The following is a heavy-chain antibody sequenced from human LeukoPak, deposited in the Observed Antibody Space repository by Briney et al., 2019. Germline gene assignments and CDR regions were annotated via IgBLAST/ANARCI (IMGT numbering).Heavy chain of an antibody. J-gene: IGHJ6*02. CDR3: ARWWDDGSGYSYLYGMDV. CDR2: IIPSGGST. D-gene: IGHD3-22*01. Sequence: ASMKVSCKASGYTFTSYYMHWVRQAPGQGLEWMGIIIPSGGSTSYAQKFQGRVTMTRDTSTSTVYMELSSLRSEDTAVYYCARWWDDGSGYSYLYGMDVWGQGTTVTVSS. CDR1: GYTFTSYY. V-gene: IGHV1-46*01.